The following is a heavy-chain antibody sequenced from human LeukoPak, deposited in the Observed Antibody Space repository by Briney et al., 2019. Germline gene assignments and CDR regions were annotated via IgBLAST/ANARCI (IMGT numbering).Heavy chain of an antibody. Sequence: PGGSLRLSCAASGFTFSSYWMSWVRQAPGKGLEWVANIKQDGSEKYYVDSVKGRFTISRDNAKNSLYLQMNSLRAENTAVYYCARDKGQIWYYFDYWGQGTLVTVSS. CDR1: GFTFSSYW. J-gene: IGHJ4*02. CDR2: IKQDGSEK. V-gene: IGHV3-7*01. D-gene: IGHD5-18*01. CDR3: ARDKGQIWYYFDY.